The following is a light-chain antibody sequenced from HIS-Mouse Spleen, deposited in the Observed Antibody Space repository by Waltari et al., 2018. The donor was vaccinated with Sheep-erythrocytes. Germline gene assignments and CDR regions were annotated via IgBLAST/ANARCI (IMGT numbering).Light chain of an antibody. CDR3: AAWDDSLNGTV. CDR1: TSTIASNT. V-gene: IGLV1-44*01. J-gene: IGLJ3*02. CDR2: SSN. Sequence: QSVLTQAPSASGTPGQRATIACSGSTSTIASNTVTWYQHHPVTAPKLLIYSSNQRPSGVPDRFSGSKSGTSASLAISGLQSEDEAEYYCAAWDDSLNGTVFGGGTKLTVL.